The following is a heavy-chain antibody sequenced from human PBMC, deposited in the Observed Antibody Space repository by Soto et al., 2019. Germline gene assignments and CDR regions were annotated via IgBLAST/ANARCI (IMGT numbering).Heavy chain of an antibody. CDR1: GGSISSGDYY. V-gene: IGHV4-30-4*01. CDR2: IYYSGST. D-gene: IGHD3-22*01. CDR3: ARASDYYDSSGYYSPIDY. Sequence: PSETLSLTCTVSGGSISSGDYYWSWIRQPPGKGLEWIGYIYYSGSTYYNPSLKSRVTISVDTSKNQFSLKLSSVTAADTAVYYCARASDYYDSSGYYSPIDYWGQGTLVTVSS. J-gene: IGHJ4*02.